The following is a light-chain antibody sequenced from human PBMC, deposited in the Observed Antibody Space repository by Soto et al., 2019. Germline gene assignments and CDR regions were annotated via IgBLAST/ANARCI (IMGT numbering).Light chain of an antibody. J-gene: IGLJ1*01. Sequence: QSVLTQPPSASGTPGQRVTISCSGSSSNIGKNTVDWYQQLPGTAPKLLIYSNNQRPSGVPDRFSGSKSGTSASLAISGPQSEDEADYYCAAWDDSLNDPYVFGAGTKVTVL. CDR1: SSNIGKNT. V-gene: IGLV1-44*01. CDR3: AAWDDSLNDPYV. CDR2: SNN.